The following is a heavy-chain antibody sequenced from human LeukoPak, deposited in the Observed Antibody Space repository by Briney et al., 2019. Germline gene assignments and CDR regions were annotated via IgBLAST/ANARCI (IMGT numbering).Heavy chain of an antibody. CDR2: MNPNSGNT. CDR3: ARTPFDY. V-gene: IGHV1-8*01. Sequence: GASVKVSCKVSGYTLTELSMHWVRQATGQGLEWMGWMNPNSGNTGYAQKFQGRVTMTRNTSIGTAYMELSSLRSEDTAVYYCARTPFDYWGQGTLVTVSS. CDR1: GYTLTELS. J-gene: IGHJ4*02.